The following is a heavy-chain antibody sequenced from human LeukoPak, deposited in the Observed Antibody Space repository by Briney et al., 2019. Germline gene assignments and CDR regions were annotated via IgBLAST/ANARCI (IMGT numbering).Heavy chain of an antibody. V-gene: IGHV4-59*01. J-gene: IGHJ3*02. D-gene: IGHD5-24*01. Sequence: KPSETLSLTCTVSGGSISSYYWSWIRQPPGKGLEWIGYIYHSGSTNYNPSLKSRLTISLDRPKNQFSLKLTSVTAADTAIYYCARVGGMTTINNAAFDIWGQGTMVTVSS. CDR1: GGSISSYY. CDR3: ARVGGMTTINNAAFDI. CDR2: IYHSGST.